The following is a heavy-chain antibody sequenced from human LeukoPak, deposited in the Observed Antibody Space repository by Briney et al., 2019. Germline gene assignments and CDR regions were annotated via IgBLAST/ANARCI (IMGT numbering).Heavy chain of an antibody. V-gene: IGHV3-30-3*01. CDR3: ARDVTGSLDY. CDR1: GFIFSSYA. D-gene: IGHD1-14*01. CDR2: ISYDGSNK. J-gene: IGHJ4*02. Sequence: GGSLRLSCAASGFIFSSYAMHWVRQAPGKGLEWVAVISYDGSNKYYADSVKGRFTISRDNSKNTLYLQMNSLRAEDTAVYYCARDVTGSLDYWGQGTLVTVSS.